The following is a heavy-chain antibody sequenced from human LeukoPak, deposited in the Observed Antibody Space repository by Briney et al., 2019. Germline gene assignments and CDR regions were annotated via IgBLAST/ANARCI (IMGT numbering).Heavy chain of an antibody. D-gene: IGHD6-6*01. Sequence: SETLSLTCTVSGGSISSSSYYWGWIRQPPGKGLEWIGSIYYSGSTYYNPSRKSRVTISVDTSKNQFSLKLSSVTAADTAVYYCARAEYSSSSNYYFDYWGQGTLVTVSS. CDR1: GGSISSSSYY. CDR3: ARAEYSSSSNYYFDY. V-gene: IGHV4-39*07. J-gene: IGHJ4*02. CDR2: IYYSGST.